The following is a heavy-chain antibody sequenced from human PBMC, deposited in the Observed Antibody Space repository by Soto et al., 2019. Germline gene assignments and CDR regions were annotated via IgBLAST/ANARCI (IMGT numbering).Heavy chain of an antibody. Sequence: GGSLRLSCAASGFTFSSYDMHWVRQATGKGLEWVSAIGTAGDTYYPGSVKGRSTISRENAKNSLYLRMNSLRAGDTAVYYCARDGYSSSWTLISHYYYGMDVWGQGTTVTVSS. CDR2: IGTAGDT. CDR3: ARDGYSSSWTLISHYYYGMDV. D-gene: IGHD6-13*01. CDR1: GFTFSSYD. V-gene: IGHV3-13*01. J-gene: IGHJ6*02.